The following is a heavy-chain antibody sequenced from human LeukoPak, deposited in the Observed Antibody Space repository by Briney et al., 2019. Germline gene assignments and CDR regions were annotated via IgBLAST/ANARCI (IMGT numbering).Heavy chain of an antibody. CDR3: AVLMITFGGVIVNIDY. CDR2: IIPIFGTA. Sequence: SVKVSCKASGGTFSSYAISWVRQAPGQGLEWMGGIIPIFGTANYAQKFQGRVTITADESTSTAYMELSSLRSEDTAVYYCAVLMITFGGVIVNIDYWGQGTLVTVSS. CDR1: GGTFSSYA. V-gene: IGHV1-69*13. J-gene: IGHJ4*02. D-gene: IGHD3-16*02.